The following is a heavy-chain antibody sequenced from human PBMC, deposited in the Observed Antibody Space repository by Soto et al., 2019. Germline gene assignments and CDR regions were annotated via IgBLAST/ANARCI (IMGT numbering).Heavy chain of an antibody. Sequence: PGGSLRLSCAASGFTFSSYAMHWVRQAPGKGLEWVAVISYDGSNKYYADSVKGRFTISRHSSKNTLYLQMNSLRAEDTAVYYCARGFSAGKGSPPDYWGQGTLVTVSS. D-gene: IGHD3-10*01. V-gene: IGHV3-30-3*01. J-gene: IGHJ4*02. CDR3: ARGFSAGKGSPPDY. CDR2: ISYDGSNK. CDR1: GFTFSSYA.